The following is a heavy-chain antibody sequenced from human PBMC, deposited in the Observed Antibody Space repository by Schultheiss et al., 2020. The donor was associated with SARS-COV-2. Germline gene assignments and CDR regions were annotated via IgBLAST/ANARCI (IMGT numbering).Heavy chain of an antibody. Sequence: SETLSLTCTVSGGSVSSGSYYWGWIRQPPGKGLEWIGYIYYSGSTYYNPSLKSRVTISVDTSKNQFSLNLSSVTAADTAVYYCARGYQLLFSGYWFDPWGQGTLVTVSS. V-gene: IGHV4-61*01. J-gene: IGHJ5*02. CDR2: IYYSGST. D-gene: IGHD2-2*01. CDR3: ARGYQLLFSGYWFDP. CDR1: GGSVSSGSYY.